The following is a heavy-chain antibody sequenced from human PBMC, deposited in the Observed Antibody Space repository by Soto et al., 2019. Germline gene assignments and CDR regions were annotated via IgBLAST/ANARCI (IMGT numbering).Heavy chain of an antibody. CDR2: IIPIFGTA. CDR1: GGTFSSYA. Sequence: QVQLVQSGAEVKKPGSSVKVSCKASGGTFSSYAISWVRQAPGQGIEWMGGIIPIFGTANYAQKIQGRVTINAVESTSTAYMELSSLRSEDTAVYYCARDSGGTTVAFGMAVWGQGTTVTVSS. D-gene: IGHD4-17*01. V-gene: IGHV1-69*01. J-gene: IGHJ6*02. CDR3: ARDSGGTTVAFGMAV.